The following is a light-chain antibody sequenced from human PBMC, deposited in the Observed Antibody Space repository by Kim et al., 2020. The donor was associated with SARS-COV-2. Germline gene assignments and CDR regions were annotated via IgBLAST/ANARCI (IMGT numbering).Light chain of an antibody. CDR2: SAS. J-gene: IGKJ2*01. V-gene: IGKV1-39*01. Sequence: DVQVTQSPSSLSAAVGDNVTITCRASQFVSGDLNWYQQKSGQVPKLLIYSASSLQVGVPSRISGRGSGTQFALTINSLQPGDFGTYYCQQTYSTPYTFGLGTKVDIK. CDR3: QQTYSTPYT. CDR1: QFVSGD.